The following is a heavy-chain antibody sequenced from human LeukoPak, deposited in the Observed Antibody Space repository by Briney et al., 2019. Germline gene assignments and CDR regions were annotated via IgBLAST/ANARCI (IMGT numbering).Heavy chain of an antibody. D-gene: IGHD6-13*01. J-gene: IGHJ5*02. V-gene: IGHV3-23*01. Sequence: GGSLRLSCAASGFTFSSYAMSWIRQAPGKGLEWVSGISGSGGTYYADSVKGRFTISRDNSKNTLYLQMYSLRAEDTAVYYCAKGIAAVVPGSQWFDPWGKGTLVTV. CDR3: AKGIAAVVPGSQWFDP. CDR2: ISGSGGT. CDR1: GFTFSSYA.